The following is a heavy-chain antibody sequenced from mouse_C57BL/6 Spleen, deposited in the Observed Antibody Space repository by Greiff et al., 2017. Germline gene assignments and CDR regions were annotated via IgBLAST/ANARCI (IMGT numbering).Heavy chain of an antibody. CDR1: GFTFSSYA. CDR3: ARGANFYYFDY. Sequence: EVQGVESGGGLVKPGGSLKLSCAASGFTFSSYAMSWVRQTPEKRLEWVATISDGGSYTYYPDNVKGRFTISRDNAKNNLYLQMSHLKSEDTAMYYCARGANFYYFDYWGQGTTLTVSS. V-gene: IGHV5-4*01. J-gene: IGHJ2*01. D-gene: IGHD4-1*01. CDR2: ISDGGSYT.